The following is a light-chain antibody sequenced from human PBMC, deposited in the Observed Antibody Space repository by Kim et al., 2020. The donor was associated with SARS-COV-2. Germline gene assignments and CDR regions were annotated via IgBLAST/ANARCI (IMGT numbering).Light chain of an antibody. V-gene: IGLV1-44*01. CDR3: AAWDDSLNGSV. J-gene: IGLJ3*02. CDR2: SND. Sequence: GQRVTISCSGSSSNSGSKFVNWYQQLPGTAPKLLIYSNDYRPSGVPDRFSGSKSGTSASLDISGLQSEDEADYYCAAWDDSLNGSVFGGGTQLTVL. CDR1: SSNSGSKF.